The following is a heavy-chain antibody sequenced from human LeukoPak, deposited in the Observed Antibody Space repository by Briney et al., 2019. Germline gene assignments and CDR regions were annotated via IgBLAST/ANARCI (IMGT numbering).Heavy chain of an antibody. D-gene: IGHD3-22*01. CDR2: INTNTGNP. V-gene: IGHV7-4-1*02. J-gene: IGHJ4*02. Sequence: GASVKVSCKASGYTFTTYAMTWVRQAPGQGLEWMGWINTNTGNPTYAQGFTGRFVFSLDTSVSTAYLQISSLKAEDTAVYYCARDTNSLVVAKDFDYWGQGTLVTVSS. CDR1: GYTFTTYA. CDR3: ARDTNSLVVAKDFDY.